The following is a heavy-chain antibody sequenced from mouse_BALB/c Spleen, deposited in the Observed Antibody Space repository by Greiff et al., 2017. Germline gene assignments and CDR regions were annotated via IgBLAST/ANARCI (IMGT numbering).Heavy chain of an antibody. CDR2: INPSTGYT. CDR3: ARGTGFAY. CDR1: GYTFTSYW. V-gene: IGHV1-7*01. D-gene: IGHD3-3*01. J-gene: IGHJ3*01. Sequence: QVQLQQSGAELAKPGASVKMSCKASGYTFTSYWMHWVKQRPGQGLEWIGYINPSTGYTEYKQKFKDKATVTADKSSSTAYLQLIILTSEDSAVYYCARGTGFAYWGQGTLVTVSA.